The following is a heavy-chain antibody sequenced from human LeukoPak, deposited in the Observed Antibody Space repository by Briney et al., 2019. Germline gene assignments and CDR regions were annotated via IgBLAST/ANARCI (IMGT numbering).Heavy chain of an antibody. V-gene: IGHV1-69*05. CDR1: GGTFNSYA. D-gene: IGHD6-25*01. CDR2: IIPIFGTA. CDR3: ARARLANYYYYYMDV. Sequence: ASVKVSCKASGGTFNSYAISWVRQAPGQGLEWMGGIIPIFGTANYAQKSQGRVTITTDESTSTAYMELSSLRSEDTAVYYCARARLANYYYYYMDVWGKGTTVTVSS. J-gene: IGHJ6*03.